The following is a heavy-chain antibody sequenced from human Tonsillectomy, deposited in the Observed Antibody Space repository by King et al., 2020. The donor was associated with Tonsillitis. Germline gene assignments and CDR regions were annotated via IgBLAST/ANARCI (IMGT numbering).Heavy chain of an antibody. CDR2: IFSNDDK. D-gene: IGHD6-19*01. CDR1: GFSLSDDRLG. V-gene: IGHV2-26*01. Sequence: VTLKESGPVLVKPTETLTLTCTVSGFSLSDDRLGVSWIRQPPGKALEWLAHIFSNDDKSYSTSLKSRLTISKDTSKSQVVLIMNNMDPVDTATYYCARIRYGWYLVDYWGQGTLVTVSS. J-gene: IGHJ4*02. CDR3: ARIRYGWYLVDY.